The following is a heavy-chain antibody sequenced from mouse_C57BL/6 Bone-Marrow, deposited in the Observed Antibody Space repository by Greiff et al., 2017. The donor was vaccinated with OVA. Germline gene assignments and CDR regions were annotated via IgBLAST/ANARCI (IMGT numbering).Heavy chain of an antibody. V-gene: IGHV1-69*01. CDR3: AREGTAAPYYFDY. J-gene: IGHJ2*01. Sequence: QVQLQQPGAELVMPGASVKLSCKASGYTFTSYWMPWVKQRPGQGLEWIGEIDPSDSYTNYNQKVKGKSTLTVDKSSSTAYMQLNSVTSEDSAVYDGAREGTAAPYYFDYWGQGTTLTVSS. CDR2: IDPSDSYT. CDR1: GYTFTSYW. D-gene: IGHD6-1*01.